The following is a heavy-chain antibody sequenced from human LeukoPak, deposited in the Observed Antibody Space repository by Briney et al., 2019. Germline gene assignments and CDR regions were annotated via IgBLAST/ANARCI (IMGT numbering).Heavy chain of an antibody. Sequence: SETLSLTCAVYGGSFSGYYWSWIRQPPGKGLEWIGEINHSGSTNYNPSLKSRVTISVDTSKNQFSLKLSSVTAADTAVYYCARAVRGLGDAFDIWGQGTMVTVSS. CDR1: GGSFSGYY. CDR2: INHSGST. CDR3: ARAVRGLGDAFDI. V-gene: IGHV4-34*01. J-gene: IGHJ3*02. D-gene: IGHD3-10*01.